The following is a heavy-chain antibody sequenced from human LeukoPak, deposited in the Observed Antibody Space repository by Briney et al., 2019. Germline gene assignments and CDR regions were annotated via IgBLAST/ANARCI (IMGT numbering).Heavy chain of an antibody. J-gene: IGHJ4*02. V-gene: IGHV4-59*01. Sequence: SETLSLTCTVPGGSISSYYWSWIRQPPGKGLEWIGYIYYSGSTNYNPSLKSRVTISVDTSKNQFSLKLSSVTAADTAVYYCARDGTADYDFWSGYYPSFYFDYWGQGTLVTVSS. CDR3: ARDGTADYDFWSGYYPSFYFDY. D-gene: IGHD3-3*01. CDR1: GGSISSYY. CDR2: IYYSGST.